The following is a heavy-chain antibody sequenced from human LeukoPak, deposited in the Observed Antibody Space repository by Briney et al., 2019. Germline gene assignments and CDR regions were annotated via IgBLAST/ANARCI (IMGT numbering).Heavy chain of an antibody. CDR1: GFSFSDSV. CDR3: ARETGSAVGSTDFDY. J-gene: IGHJ4*02. CDR2: ISHDVKTT. V-gene: IGHV3-30*04. D-gene: IGHD4-17*01. Sequence: GGSLRLSCVASGFSFSDSVIHWVRQAPGKGLEWVAVISHDVKTTYYADSAKGRFTISRDNSRNTVFLQMNRLRPEDTAVYYCARETGSAVGSTDFDYWGQGTLVTVSS.